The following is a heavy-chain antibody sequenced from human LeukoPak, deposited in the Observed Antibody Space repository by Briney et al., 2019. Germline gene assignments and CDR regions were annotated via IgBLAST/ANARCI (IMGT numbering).Heavy chain of an antibody. D-gene: IGHD4-17*01. CDR3: PSLDYGDSVG. CDR1: GSSISSYY. CDR2: IYTSGST. Sequence: SETLSLTCTVSGSSISSYYWSWIRQPAGKGLEWIGRIYTSGSTNYNPSLKSRVTMSVDTSKNQLSLKLRSVTASDTAVYYCPSLDYGDSVGWGQGTLVTVSS. V-gene: IGHV4-4*07. J-gene: IGHJ4*02.